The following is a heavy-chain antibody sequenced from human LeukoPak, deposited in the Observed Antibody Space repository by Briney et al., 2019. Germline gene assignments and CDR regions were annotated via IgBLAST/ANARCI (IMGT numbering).Heavy chain of an antibody. Sequence: ASVKVSCKASDYTFTSYGMTWVRQAPGQGLEWLGWISTYNGNTHYAQKLQGRVTMTTDTSTTTAYMELRSLRSDDTAVYYCARDYRTGFDYWGQGTLVTVSS. J-gene: IGHJ4*02. CDR3: ARDYRTGFDY. CDR2: ISTYNGNT. D-gene: IGHD7-27*01. CDR1: DYTFTSYG. V-gene: IGHV1-18*01.